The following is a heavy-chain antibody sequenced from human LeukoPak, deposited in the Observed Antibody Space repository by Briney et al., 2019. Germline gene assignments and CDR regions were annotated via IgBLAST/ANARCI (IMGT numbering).Heavy chain of an antibody. CDR2: ISGSGYSI. CDR1: GFTLSSDA. CDR3: ARDQELKFDY. J-gene: IGHJ4*02. V-gene: IGHV3-23*01. D-gene: IGHD6-13*01. Sequence: GGSLRLSCAASGFTLSSDAMTWVRQAPGKGLEWVSTISGSGYSIYYADSVKGRFTISRDNAKNSLYLQMNSLRAEDTAVYYCARDQELKFDYWGQGTLVTVSS.